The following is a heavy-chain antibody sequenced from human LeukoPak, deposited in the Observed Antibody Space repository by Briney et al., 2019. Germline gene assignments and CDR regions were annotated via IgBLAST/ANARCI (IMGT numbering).Heavy chain of an antibody. CDR2: IYYSGST. CDR3: ARECTNGVCYLDY. D-gene: IGHD2-8*01. Sequence: SETLSLTCTVSGGSISSNSYYWGWIRQPPGKGLEWIGSIYYSGSTYYNPSLKGRVTISVDTSKNQFSLKLSSVTAADTAVYYCARECTNGVCYLDYWGQGTLVTVSS. J-gene: IGHJ4*02. CDR1: GGSISSNSYY. V-gene: IGHV4-39*01.